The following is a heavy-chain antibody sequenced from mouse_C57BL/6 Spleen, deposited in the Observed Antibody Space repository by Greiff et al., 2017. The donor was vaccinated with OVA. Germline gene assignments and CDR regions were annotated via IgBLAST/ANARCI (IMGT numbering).Heavy chain of an antibody. J-gene: IGHJ2*01. CDR2: ISSGSSTI. CDR1: GFTFSDYG. V-gene: IGHV5-17*01. D-gene: IGHD1-1*01. Sequence: EVKLEESGGGLVKPGGSLKLSCAASGFTFSDYGMHWVRQAPEKGLEWVAYISSGSSTIYYADTVKGRFTISRDNAKNTLFLQMTSLRSEDTAMYYCARPSYYYGSVDYWGQGTTLTVSS. CDR3: ARPSYYYGSVDY.